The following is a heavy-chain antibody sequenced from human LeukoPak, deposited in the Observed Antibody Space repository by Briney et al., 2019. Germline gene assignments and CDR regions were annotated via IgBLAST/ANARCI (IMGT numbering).Heavy chain of an antibody. D-gene: IGHD1-7*01. J-gene: IGHJ4*02. Sequence: SETLSLTCTVSGGSLSAYYWSWIRQPPGKGLEWVGYIYYSGSTNYNPSLNSRLTISVDTSKNQFSLILTSVTAADTAVYYCARRTPNWNSYYFDHWGQGILVTVSS. CDR1: GGSLSAYY. CDR2: IYYSGST. CDR3: ARRTPNWNSYYFDH. V-gene: IGHV4-59*01.